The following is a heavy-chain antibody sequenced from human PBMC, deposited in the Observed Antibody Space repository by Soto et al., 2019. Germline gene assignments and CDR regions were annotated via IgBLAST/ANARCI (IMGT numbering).Heavy chain of an antibody. V-gene: IGHV5-51*01. J-gene: IGHJ5*02. CDR1: GYSFNSYW. CDR3: VGIRGSSNCFDP. Sequence: GESLKISCKGSGYSFNSYWIGWVRQMPGKGPEWMGIIYPGDSDTRYSPSFQGQVTISADKSISTAYLQWSSLKASDTGMYYCVGIRGSSNCFDPWGQGTLVTVSS. D-gene: IGHD6-13*01. CDR2: IYPGDSDT.